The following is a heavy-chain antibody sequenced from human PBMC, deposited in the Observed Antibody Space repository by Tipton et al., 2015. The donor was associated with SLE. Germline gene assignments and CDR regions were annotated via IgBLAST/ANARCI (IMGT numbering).Heavy chain of an antibody. CDR2: INHSGST. D-gene: IGHD1-26*01. V-gene: IGHV4-34*01. CDR1: GGSFSGYY. Sequence: TLSLTCAVYGGSFSGYYWSWIRQPPGKGLDWIGEINHSGSTNYNPSLKSRVTISVDTAKNQFSLKLSSVTAADTAVYYCARGWIRIVGATHFDYWGQGTLVTVSS. J-gene: IGHJ4*02. CDR3: ARGWIRIVGATHFDY.